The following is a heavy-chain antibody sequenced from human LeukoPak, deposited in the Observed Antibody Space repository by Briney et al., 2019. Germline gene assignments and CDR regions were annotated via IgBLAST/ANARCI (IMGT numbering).Heavy chain of an antibody. Sequence: GGSLRLSCAASGFTFSKYGMHWVRQAPGKGLEWVAIISYDGSNKYYTDSVKGRFTISRDNSKNTLYLQMNSLRAEDTAMYYCAIGPHYNILTGFYKVRSHLDYWGQGTLVTVSS. J-gene: IGHJ4*02. CDR3: AIGPHYNILTGFYKVRSHLDY. D-gene: IGHD3-9*01. CDR2: ISYDGSNK. V-gene: IGHV3-30*03. CDR1: GFTFSKYG.